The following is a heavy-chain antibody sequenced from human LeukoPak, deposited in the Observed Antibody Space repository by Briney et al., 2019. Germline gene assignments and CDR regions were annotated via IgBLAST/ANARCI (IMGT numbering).Heavy chain of an antibody. J-gene: IGHJ5*02. Sequence: ASVKVSCKAFGYTFSDSYIHWVRQAPGQGLEWMGWIDPHSGDSNYALKFQGRVTMTRDTSIRTAFMELTRLTSDDTAVYYCAKDKAAAPIGCFDPWGLGTLVTVST. CDR2: IDPHSGDS. CDR1: GYTFSDSY. V-gene: IGHV1-2*02. CDR3: AKDKAAAPIGCFDP. D-gene: IGHD6-13*01.